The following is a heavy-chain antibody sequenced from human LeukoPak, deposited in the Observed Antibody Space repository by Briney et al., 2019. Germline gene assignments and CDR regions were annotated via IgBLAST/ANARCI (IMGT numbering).Heavy chain of an antibody. CDR3: ARGFYYDSSGYYYPLDY. Sequence: ASVKVSCKASGYTFTSNSISWVRQAPGQGLEWMGWISAHNGNTNYAQKVQGRVTLTTDTSTSTAYMELRSLRSDDTAVYYCARGFYYDSSGYYYPLDYWGQGTLVTVSS. J-gene: IGHJ4*02. CDR2: ISAHNGNT. CDR1: GYTFTSNS. V-gene: IGHV1-18*01. D-gene: IGHD3-22*01.